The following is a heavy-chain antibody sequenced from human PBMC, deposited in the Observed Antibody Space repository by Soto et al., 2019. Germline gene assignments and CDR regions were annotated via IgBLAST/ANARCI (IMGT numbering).Heavy chain of an antibody. CDR3: ARDSSYGDYHYFDY. CDR1: GYTFTSYG. J-gene: IGHJ4*02. V-gene: IGHV1-18*01. D-gene: IGHD4-17*01. Sequence: QVQLVQSGAEVKKPGASVKVSCKASGYTFTSYGISWVRQAPGQGVEWMGWISAYNGNTNYAQKLQGRDTKTTDTPTSTAYMELRSLRSDDTAVYYCARDSSYGDYHYFDYWGQGTLVTVSS. CDR2: ISAYNGNT.